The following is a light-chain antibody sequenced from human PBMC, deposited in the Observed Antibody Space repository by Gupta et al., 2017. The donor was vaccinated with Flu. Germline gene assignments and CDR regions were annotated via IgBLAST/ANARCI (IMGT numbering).Light chain of an antibody. CDR2: QVS. J-gene: IGKJ1*01. CDR1: HSLVYSDGITY. V-gene: IGKV2-30*01. Sequence: DVVVTQFPLSLPVIPGQPASISCNSSHSLVYSDGITYLNWFQLRPGLSPRRLLYQVSTRDSGVQDRFSGSGAGTDFTLKISRVEAEDVGVYYCMQTTHWPRTFGQGTRVEIK. CDR3: MQTTHWPRT.